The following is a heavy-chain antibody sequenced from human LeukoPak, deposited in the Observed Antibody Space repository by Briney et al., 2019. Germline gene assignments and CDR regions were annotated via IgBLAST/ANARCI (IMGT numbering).Heavy chain of an antibody. CDR2: ISSNGGST. V-gene: IGHV3-64*01. D-gene: IGHD3-10*01. CDR3: VRVGGGSGSYSPPQYYFDY. Sequence: PGGSLRLSCAASGFTFGTYAMHWVRQAPGKRLEYVSAISSNGGSTFYAKYVEGRFTISRDNSKNTLYLQMGSLRAEDMAVYYCVRVGGGSGSYSPPQYYFDYWGQGTLVTVSS. J-gene: IGHJ4*02. CDR1: GFTFGTYA.